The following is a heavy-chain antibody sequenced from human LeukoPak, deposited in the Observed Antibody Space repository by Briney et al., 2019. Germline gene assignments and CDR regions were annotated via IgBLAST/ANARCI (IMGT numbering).Heavy chain of an antibody. CDR3: ARQSSTLVRGVQFDY. J-gene: IGHJ4*02. D-gene: IGHD3-10*01. CDR2: IYPGDSDT. V-gene: IGHV5-51*01. Sequence: GESLKISCRGSGYSFTTYWIGWVRQMPGKGLEWMGIIYPGDSDTRYTPSFQGQVTISADKSISTADLQWSSLKASDTAIYYCARQSSTLVRGVQFDYWGQGTLVTVSS. CDR1: GYSFTTYW.